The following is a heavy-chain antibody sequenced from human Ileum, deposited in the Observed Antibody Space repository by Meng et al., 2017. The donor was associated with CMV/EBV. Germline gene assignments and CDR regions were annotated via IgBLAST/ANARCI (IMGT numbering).Heavy chain of an antibody. V-gene: IGHV1-2*02. CDR1: GYAFTDHY. CDR3: SRTWMQVWSPDFDY. Sequence: VWCGPELMKRGASGNVSWNASGYAFTDHYWHGLRQAPGQGLEWMGWFNPNSGGTYYTQKLQGRVTMTRETSINTAYMELSRLTSDDTAVYFWSRTWMQVWSPDFDYWGQGTLVTVSS. D-gene: IGHD5-18*01. CDR2: FNPNSGGT. J-gene: IGHJ4*02.